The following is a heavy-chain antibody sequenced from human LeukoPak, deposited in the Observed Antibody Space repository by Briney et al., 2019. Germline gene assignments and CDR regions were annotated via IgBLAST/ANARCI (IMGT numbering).Heavy chain of an antibody. CDR1: GGSISSGGYY. Sequence: SETLSLTCTVSGGSISSGGYYWSWIRQHPGKGLEWIGYIYYSGSTYYNPSLKSRVTISVDTSKNQFSLKLSSVTAADTAVYYCARDVLWFGELTAFDIWGQGTMVTVSS. J-gene: IGHJ3*02. V-gene: IGHV4-31*03. CDR2: IYYSGST. D-gene: IGHD3-10*01. CDR3: ARDVLWFGELTAFDI.